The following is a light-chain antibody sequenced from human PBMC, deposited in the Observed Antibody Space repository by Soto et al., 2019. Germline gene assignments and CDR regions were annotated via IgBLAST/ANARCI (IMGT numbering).Light chain of an antibody. CDR1: QSVSSN. CDR2: GAT. V-gene: IGKV3-15*01. Sequence: EIVLTQSPGTLSVSPGERATLSCRASQSVSSNLACHQQKPGEAPRLLICGATTSATGIPAMSSSSAARTEFTPTSSILQAEDVAFYCQQQNNYWLCTFGQGTKVDIK. CDR3: QQNNYWLCT. J-gene: IGKJ1*01.